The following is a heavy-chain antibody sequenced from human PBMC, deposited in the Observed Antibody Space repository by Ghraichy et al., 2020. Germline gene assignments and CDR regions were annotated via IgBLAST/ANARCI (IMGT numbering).Heavy chain of an antibody. CDR3: ARVFSMVRGVIGKDY. D-gene: IGHD3-10*01. V-gene: IGHV4-34*01. Sequence: SETLSLTCAVYGGSFSGYYWSWIRQPPGKGLEWIGEINHSGSTNYNPSLKSRVTISVDTSKNQFSLKLSSVTAADTAVYYCARVFSMVRGVIGKDYWGQGTLVTVSS. CDR1: GGSFSGYY. CDR2: INHSGST. J-gene: IGHJ4*02.